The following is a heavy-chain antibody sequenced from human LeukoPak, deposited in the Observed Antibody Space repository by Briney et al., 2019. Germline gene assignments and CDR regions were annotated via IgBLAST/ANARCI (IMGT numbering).Heavy chain of an antibody. Sequence: SETLSLTCTVSGGSISSYYWSWIRQPPGKGLEWIGYIYYSGSTNYNPSLKSRVTISVDTSKNQFSLKLSSVTAADTAVYYCARASYDSSGYYPDNFDYWGQGTLVTVSS. V-gene: IGHV4-59*01. CDR2: IYYSGST. J-gene: IGHJ4*02. CDR3: ARASYDSSGYYPDNFDY. D-gene: IGHD3-22*01. CDR1: GGSISSYY.